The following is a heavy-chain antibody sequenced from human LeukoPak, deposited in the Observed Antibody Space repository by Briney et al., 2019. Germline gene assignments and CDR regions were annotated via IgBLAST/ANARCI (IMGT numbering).Heavy chain of an antibody. CDR1: GFTFSTYW. CDR3: ARAPRRAGDYYFDY. V-gene: IGHV3-74*01. D-gene: IGHD4-17*01. J-gene: IGHJ4*02. CDR2: VNTDGSSA. Sequence: GGSLRLSCAASGFTFSTYWMHWVRQTPGKGLVWVSRVNTDGSSAFYADSVKGRSTISRDNAKNTLYLQVTSLRAEDTAVYYCARAPRRAGDYYFDYWGQGTLLTVSS.